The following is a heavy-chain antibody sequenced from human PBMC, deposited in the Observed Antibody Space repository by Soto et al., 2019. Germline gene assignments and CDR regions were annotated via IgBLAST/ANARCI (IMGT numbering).Heavy chain of an antibody. J-gene: IGHJ6*02. CDR1: GFTFSSYA. CDR3: ATFRGDDAHDYYDNAMKV. D-gene: IGHD3-16*01. V-gene: IGHV3-30-3*01. CDR2: ISYNGSMN. Sequence: LRLSCAASGFTFSSYAMHWVRQAPRNGLEWVVVISYNGSMNNYTDSVKSRFTIPKDNSTNTLYLQMTSLTAEDTAVYYSATFRGDDAHDYYDNAMKVWRQGTTVTVS.